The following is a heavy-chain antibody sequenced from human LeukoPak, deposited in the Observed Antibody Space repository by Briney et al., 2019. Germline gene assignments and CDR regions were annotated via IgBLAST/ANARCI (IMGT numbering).Heavy chain of an antibody. Sequence: ASVKVSCKASGYTFTSYAMNWVRQAPGQGLEWMGWINTNTGNPTYAQGFTGRFVFSLDTSVSTAYLQISSLKAEDTAVYYCSRDQADYYGSGSYFNGPMYYFGYWGQGTLVTVSS. CDR1: GYTFTSYA. CDR2: INTNTGNP. V-gene: IGHV7-4-1*02. J-gene: IGHJ4*02. D-gene: IGHD3-10*01. CDR3: SRDQADYYGSGSYFNGPMYYFGY.